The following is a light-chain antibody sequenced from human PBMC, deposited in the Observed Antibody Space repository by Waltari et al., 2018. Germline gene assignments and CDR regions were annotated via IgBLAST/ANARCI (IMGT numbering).Light chain of an antibody. CDR2: DVS. J-gene: IGLJ2*01. CDR3: SSYTSSNTLI. Sequence: QSALTQPVSVSGSPGQSITISCTGTSSDVGAYNYVSWYQQHPGKAPKLMIYDVSKRPSGVSNRFSGSKSANTASLTISGLQAEDEADYYCSSYTSSNTLIFGGGTTLTVL. CDR1: SSDVGAYNY. V-gene: IGLV2-14*03.